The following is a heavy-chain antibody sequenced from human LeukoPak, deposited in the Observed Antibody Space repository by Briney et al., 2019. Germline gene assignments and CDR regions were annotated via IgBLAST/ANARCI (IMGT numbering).Heavy chain of an antibody. D-gene: IGHD6-6*01. V-gene: IGHV4-59*08. CDR3: ARHRAYSSSSPFDY. CDR2: IYYTGST. J-gene: IGHJ4*02. CDR1: GGSISSLY. Sequence: KSSETLSLTCPVSGGSISSLYWSWIRQPPGKGLEWIGYIYYTGSTNYNPSLKGRVTMFVDMSKNQFSLRLSSVTAADTAVYYCARHRAYSSSSPFDYWGQGTLVTVSS.